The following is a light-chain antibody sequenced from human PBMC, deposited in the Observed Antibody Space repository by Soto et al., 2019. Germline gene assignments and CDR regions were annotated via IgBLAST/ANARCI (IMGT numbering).Light chain of an antibody. J-gene: IGLJ1*01. CDR3: GSYTTSSTLYV. CDR1: SSDVGGYNY. Sequence: QSVLTQPASVSGSPGQPITISCTGTSSDVGGYNYVSWYQQHPDKAPKVMIYDVSNRPSGVSNRFSGSKSGNTASLTISGLQAEDEADYYCGSYTTSSTLYVFGTGTKLTVL. CDR2: DVS. V-gene: IGLV2-14*01.